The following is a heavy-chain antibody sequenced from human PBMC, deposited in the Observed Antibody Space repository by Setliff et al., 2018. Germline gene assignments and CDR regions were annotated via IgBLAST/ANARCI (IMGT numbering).Heavy chain of an antibody. Sequence: SETLSLTCAVYGGSISSGDYYWSWIRQPPGKGLEWIGYIYSSGSTYYNPSLKSRVTISMDTSKNQFSLKVSSVTAADTAVYYCARSFSRREKFLLDYWGQGALVTVSS. V-gene: IGHV4-30-4*08. CDR2: IYSSGST. CDR3: ARSFSRREKFLLDY. J-gene: IGHJ4*02. CDR1: GGSISSGDYY.